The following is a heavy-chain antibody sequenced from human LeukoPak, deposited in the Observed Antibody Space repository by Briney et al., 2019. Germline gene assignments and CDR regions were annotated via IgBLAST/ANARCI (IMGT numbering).Heavy chain of an antibody. CDR3: ATVASGWYPDY. J-gene: IGHJ4*02. Sequence: SETLSLTCTVSGGSISSFYYTWIRQPPGKGLEWIGYIDSSGIANYNSSLNSRVTISLDTSQNQFSLKLNSVTAADTAVYYCATVASGWYPDYWGQGALVTVAS. V-gene: IGHV4-59*01. D-gene: IGHD6-19*01. CDR2: IDSSGIA. CDR1: GGSISSFY.